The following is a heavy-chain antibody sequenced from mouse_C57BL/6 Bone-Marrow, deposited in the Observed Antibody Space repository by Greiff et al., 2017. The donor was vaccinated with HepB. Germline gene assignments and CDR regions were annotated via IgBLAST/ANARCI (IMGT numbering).Heavy chain of an antibody. J-gene: IGHJ2*01. Sequence: EVQLQQSGGGLVQPGGSMKLSCVASGFTFSNYWMNWVRQSPEKGLEWVAQIRLKSDNYATHYAESVKGRFTISRDDSKSSVYLQMNNLRAEDTGIYYCTSKTITTVVATDYWGQGTTLTVSS. V-gene: IGHV6-3*01. CDR3: TSKTITTVVATDY. D-gene: IGHD1-1*01. CDR1: GFTFSNYW. CDR2: IRLKSDNYAT.